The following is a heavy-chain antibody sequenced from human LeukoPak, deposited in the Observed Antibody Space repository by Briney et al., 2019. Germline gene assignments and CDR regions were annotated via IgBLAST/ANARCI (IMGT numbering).Heavy chain of an antibody. D-gene: IGHD3/OR15-3a*01. CDR1: GGSISSSSYY. CDR3: ARARGGIFGLVIIPVVFDI. V-gene: IGHV4-39*07. Sequence: PSETLSLTCTVSGGSISSSSYYWGWIRQPPGKGLEWIGSIYYSGSTYYNPSLKSRVTISLDTSKNQFSLKLSSVTAADTAVYYCARARGGIFGLVIIPVVFDIWGQGTMVTVSS. J-gene: IGHJ3*02. CDR2: IYYSGST.